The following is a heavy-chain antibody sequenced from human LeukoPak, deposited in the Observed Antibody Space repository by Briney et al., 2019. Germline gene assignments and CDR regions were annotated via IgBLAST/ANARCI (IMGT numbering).Heavy chain of an antibody. CDR2: ISGSGGST. V-gene: IGHV3-23*01. CDR1: GFTFSSYA. Sequence: GGSLRLSCAASGFTFSSYAMSWVRQAPGKGLEWVSAISGSGGSTYYADSVKGRFTISRDNSKNTLYLQMNSLRAEDTAVYYCAKSAVASYYHDSSGYYYFDYWGQGTLVTVSS. CDR3: AKSAVASYYHDSSGYYYFDY. D-gene: IGHD3-22*01. J-gene: IGHJ4*02.